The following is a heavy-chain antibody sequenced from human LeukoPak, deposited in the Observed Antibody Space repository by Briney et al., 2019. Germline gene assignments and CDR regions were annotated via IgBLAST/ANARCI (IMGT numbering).Heavy chain of an antibody. V-gene: IGHV4-4*07. CDR1: GGSIISYC. CDR3: ARSFISVAGTFDS. Sequence: SETLSLTCTVSGGSIISYCWSWIRQPAGKGLEWIGRIYTSGSTNYNPSLKSRVTMSVDTSKNQFSLRLSSVTAADTAVYYCARSFISVAGTFDSWGQGTLVTVSS. D-gene: IGHD6-19*01. CDR2: IYTSGST. J-gene: IGHJ4*02.